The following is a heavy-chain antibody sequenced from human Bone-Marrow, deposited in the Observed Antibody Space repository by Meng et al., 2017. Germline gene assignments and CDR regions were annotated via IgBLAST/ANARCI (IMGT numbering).Heavy chain of an antibody. CDR3: ASYLSGSYGGYYFDY. J-gene: IGHJ4*02. V-gene: IGHV1-69*06. CDR2: IIPFFGTA. Sequence: SVKVSCKASGGTFSSYAISWVRQAPGQGLEWMGGIIPFFGTANYAQKFQGRVTTTADKSTSTAYMELSSLRCEDTAVYYCASYLSGSYGGYYFDYWGQGTPVTVSS. D-gene: IGHD1-26*01. CDR1: GGTFSSYA.